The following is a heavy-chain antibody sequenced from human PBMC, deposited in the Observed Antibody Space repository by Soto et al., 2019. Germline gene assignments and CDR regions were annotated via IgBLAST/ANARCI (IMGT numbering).Heavy chain of an antibody. CDR1: GFTFSSYG. J-gene: IGHJ6*02. CDR2: ISYDGSNK. D-gene: IGHD6-13*01. CDR3: AKDQSGIAAAGTRAYYYYGMDV. Sequence: GGSLRLSCAASGFTFSSYGMHWVRQAPGKGLEWVAVISYDGSNKYYADSVKGRFTISRDNSKNTLYLQMNSLRAEDTAVYYCAKDQSGIAAAGTRAYYYYGMDVWGQGTTVTVSS. V-gene: IGHV3-30*18.